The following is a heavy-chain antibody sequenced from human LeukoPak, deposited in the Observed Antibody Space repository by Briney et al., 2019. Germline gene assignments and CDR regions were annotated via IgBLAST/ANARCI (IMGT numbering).Heavy chain of an antibody. J-gene: IGHJ6*02. D-gene: IGHD2-15*01. V-gene: IGHV6-1*01. Sequence: SQTLSLTCAISGDGVSSNSAAWNWIRQSPSRGLEWLGRTYYRSKWYNDYAVSVKSRITINPDTSKNQFSLQLNSVTPEDTAVYYCARDTPGGTGYYYYGMDVWGQGTTVTVSS. CDR3: ARDTPGGTGYYYYGMDV. CDR1: GDGVSSNSAA. CDR2: TYYRSKWYN.